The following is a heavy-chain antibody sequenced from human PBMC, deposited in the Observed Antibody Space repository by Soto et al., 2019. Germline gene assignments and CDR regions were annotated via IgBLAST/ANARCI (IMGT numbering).Heavy chain of an antibody. D-gene: IGHD7-27*01. V-gene: IGHV3-48*01. CDR3: ARDLSWGSNWYYYMDV. Sequence: PGGSLRHSCTTSGFILSDCAMNWVRQAPGKGLEWVSYISSSSSVIDYADSVKGRFTVSRDNARNSLYLQMNSLRAEDTAVYYCARDLSWGSNWYYYMDVWGKGTTVTVSS. CDR1: GFILSDCA. CDR2: ISSSSSVI. J-gene: IGHJ6*03.